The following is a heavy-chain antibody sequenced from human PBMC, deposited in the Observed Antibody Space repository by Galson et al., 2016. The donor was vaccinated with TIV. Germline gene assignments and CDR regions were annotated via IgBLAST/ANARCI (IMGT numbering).Heavy chain of an antibody. CDR2: INPLLGTV. Sequence: SVKVSCKASGDTFSMIVFNWVRQAPGQGLDWMGGINPLLGTVNNAQKFQGRVTFTADESRSIAYMELSSLKSEDTAIYYCATDRNTALDTYHAYYGMDAWAQGFAVIVPS. CDR3: ATDRNTALDTYHAYYGMDA. J-gene: IGHJ6*02. D-gene: IGHD5-18*01. CDR1: GDTFSMIV. V-gene: IGHV1-69*13.